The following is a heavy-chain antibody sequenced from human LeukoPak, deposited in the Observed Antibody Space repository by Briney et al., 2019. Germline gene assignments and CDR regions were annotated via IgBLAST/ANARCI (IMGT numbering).Heavy chain of an antibody. CDR2: INHSGST. Sequence: PSETLSLTCAAYGGSFSGYYWSWIRQPPGKGLEWIGEINHSGSTNYNPSLKSRVTISVDTSKNQFSPKLSSVTAADTAVYYCARGLRDGYTPAWGQGTLVTVSS. V-gene: IGHV4-34*01. CDR3: ARGLRDGYTPA. CDR1: GGSFSGYY. D-gene: IGHD5-24*01. J-gene: IGHJ5*02.